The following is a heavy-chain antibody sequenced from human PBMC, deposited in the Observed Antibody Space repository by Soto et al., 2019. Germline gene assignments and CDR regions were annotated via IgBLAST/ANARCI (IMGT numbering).Heavy chain of an antibody. Sequence: SVKVSCKASGGTFSSYTISWVRQAPGQGLGWMGRIIPILGIANYAQKFQGRVTITADKSTSTAYMELSSLRSEDTAVYYCARAADSGYVMEYWGQGTLVTVSS. V-gene: IGHV1-69*02. CDR1: GGTFSSYT. CDR3: ARAADSGYVMEY. CDR2: IIPILGIA. J-gene: IGHJ4*02. D-gene: IGHD5-12*01.